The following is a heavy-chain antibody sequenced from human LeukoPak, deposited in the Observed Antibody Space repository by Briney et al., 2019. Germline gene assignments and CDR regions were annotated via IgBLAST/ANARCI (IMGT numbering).Heavy chain of an antibody. CDR3: ARYSSSWYSNY. Sequence: LETLSLTCTVSGGSISSSSYYWGWIRQPPGKGLEWIGSIYYSGSTYYNPSLKSRVTISVDTSKNQFSLKLSSVTAAGTAVYYCARYSSSWYSNYWGQGTLVTVSS. V-gene: IGHV4-39*01. D-gene: IGHD6-13*01. CDR1: GGSISSSSYY. CDR2: IYYSGST. J-gene: IGHJ4*02.